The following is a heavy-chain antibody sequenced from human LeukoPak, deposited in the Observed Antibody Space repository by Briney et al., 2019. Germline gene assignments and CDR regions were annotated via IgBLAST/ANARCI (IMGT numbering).Heavy chain of an antibody. D-gene: IGHD6-19*01. CDR2: IYSDGST. CDR3: ARGGYSSGWSLDI. Sequence: GGSLRLSCAASGFTVSSNYMSWVGQAPGKGLEWVSVIYSDGSTYYADSVKGRFTISRDNSKNTLYLQMNSLRAEDTAVCYCARGGYSSGWSLDIWGQGTMVTVSS. CDR1: GFTVSSNY. J-gene: IGHJ3*02. V-gene: IGHV3-53*01.